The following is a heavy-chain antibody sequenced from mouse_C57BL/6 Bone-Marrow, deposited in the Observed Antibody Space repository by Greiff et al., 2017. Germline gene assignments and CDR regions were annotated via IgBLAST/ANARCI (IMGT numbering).Heavy chain of an antibody. CDR3: ARAPGGAMDY. Sequence: EVKVVESGGGLVQPGGSLKLSCAASGFTFSDYGMAWVRQAPRKGPEWVAFISNLAYSIYYADTVTGRFTISSGNAKNTLYLEMSSLRAEDTAMYYCARAPGGAMDYWGQGTSVTVSS. D-gene: IGHD3-1*01. V-gene: IGHV5-15*01. CDR2: ISNLAYSI. J-gene: IGHJ4*01. CDR1: GFTFSDYG.